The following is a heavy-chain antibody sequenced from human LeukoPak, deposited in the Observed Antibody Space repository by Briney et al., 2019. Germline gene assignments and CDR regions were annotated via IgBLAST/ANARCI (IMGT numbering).Heavy chain of an antibody. D-gene: IGHD5/OR15-5a*01. J-gene: IGHJ4*02. CDR1: GGSISSSSYY. CDR3: ARHLTSTIVGFDY. Sequence: SETLSLTCTVSGGSISSSSYYWGWIRQPPGKGLEWIGSIYYSGSTYYNPSLKSRVAISVDTSKNQFSLKLSSVTAADTAVYYCARHLTSTIVGFDYWGQGTLATVSS. CDR2: IYYSGST. V-gene: IGHV4-39*01.